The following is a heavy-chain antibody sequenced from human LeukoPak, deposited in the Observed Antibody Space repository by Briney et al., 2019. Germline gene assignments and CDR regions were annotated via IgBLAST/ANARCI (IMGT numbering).Heavy chain of an antibody. CDR2: IIPIFGTA. CDR3: AREYYYDSSGYYFEVWFDP. V-gene: IGHV1-69*13. Sequence: SVKVSCKASGGTFSSYAISWVRQAPGQGLEWMGGIIPIFGTANYAQKFQGRVTITADESTSTAYMELSSLRSEDTAVYYCAREYYYDSSGYYFEVWFDPWGQGTLVTVSS. J-gene: IGHJ5*02. D-gene: IGHD3-22*01. CDR1: GGTFSSYA.